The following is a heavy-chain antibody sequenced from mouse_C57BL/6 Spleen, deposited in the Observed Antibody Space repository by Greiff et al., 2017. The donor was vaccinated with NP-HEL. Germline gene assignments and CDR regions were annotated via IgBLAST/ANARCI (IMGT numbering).Heavy chain of an antibody. Sequence: EVKLVESGAELVRPGASVKLSCTASGFNIKDDYMHWVKQRPEQGLEWIGWIDPENGDTEYASKFQGKATITADTSSNTAYLQLSSLTSEDPAVYHCTLIYYGYDDYAMDYWGQGTSVTVSS. CDR2: IDPENGDT. CDR3: TLIYYGYDDYAMDY. CDR1: GFNIKDDY. V-gene: IGHV14-4*01. D-gene: IGHD2-2*01. J-gene: IGHJ4*01.